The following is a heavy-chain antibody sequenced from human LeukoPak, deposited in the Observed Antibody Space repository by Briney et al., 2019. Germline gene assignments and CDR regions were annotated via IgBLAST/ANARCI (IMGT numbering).Heavy chain of an antibody. CDR3: AKGSGRTIFSRGDAFEI. Sequence: PGGSLRLSCAASGFTFDNYAMHWVRKVPGKGLEWVSGISWNSGSIGYADSVKGRFTISRDNAKNSLYLQMNSLRAEDTALYYCAKGSGRTIFSRGDAFEIWGQGTMVTVSS. J-gene: IGHJ3*02. CDR1: GFTFDNYA. D-gene: IGHD1/OR15-1a*01. CDR2: ISWNSGSI. V-gene: IGHV3-9*01.